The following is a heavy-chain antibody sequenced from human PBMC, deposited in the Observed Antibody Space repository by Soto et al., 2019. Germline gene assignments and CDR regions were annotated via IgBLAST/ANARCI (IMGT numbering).Heavy chain of an antibody. D-gene: IGHD3-22*01. V-gene: IGHV1-24*01. CDR2: FDPEDGET. J-gene: IGHJ4*02. Sequence: GASVKVSCKVSGYTLTELSMHWVRQAPGKGLEWMGGFDPEDGETIYAQKFQGRVTMTEDTSTDTAYMELSSLRSEDTAVYYCATARGYYDSSGYYYFDYWGRGTLVTVSS. CDR1: GYTLTELS. CDR3: ATARGYYDSSGYYYFDY.